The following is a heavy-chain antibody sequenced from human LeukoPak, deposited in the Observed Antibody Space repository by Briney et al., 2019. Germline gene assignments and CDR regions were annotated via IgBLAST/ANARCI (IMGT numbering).Heavy chain of an antibody. CDR3: AINYGDYFWDAFDI. V-gene: IGHV1-69*05. CDR2: IIPIFGTA. J-gene: IGHJ3*02. D-gene: IGHD4-17*01. Sequence: SVKVSCKASGGTFSSYAISWVRQAPGQGLEWMGGIIPIFGTANYAQKFQGRVAITTDESTSTAYMDLSSLRSEDTAVYYCAINYGDYFWDAFDIWGQGTMVTVSS. CDR1: GGTFSSYA.